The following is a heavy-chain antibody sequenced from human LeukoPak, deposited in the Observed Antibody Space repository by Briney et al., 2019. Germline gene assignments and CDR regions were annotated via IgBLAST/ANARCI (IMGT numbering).Heavy chain of an antibody. V-gene: IGHV4-34*01. CDR3: ARYSRSSSTIDY. D-gene: IGHD6-6*01. J-gene: IGHJ4*02. Sequence: PSETLSLTCAVYGGSFSGYYWSWMRQPPGKGLEWIGEINHSGSTNYNPSLKSRVTISVDTSKNQFSLKLSSVTAADTAVYYCARYSRSSSTIDYWGQGTLVTVSS. CDR1: GGSFSGYY. CDR2: INHSGST.